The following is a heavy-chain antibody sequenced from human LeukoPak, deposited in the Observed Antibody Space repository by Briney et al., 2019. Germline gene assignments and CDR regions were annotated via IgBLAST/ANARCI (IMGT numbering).Heavy chain of an antibody. V-gene: IGHV1-69*02. D-gene: IGHD5-12*01. CDR1: GGTFSSYT. CDR2: IIPILGIA. CDR3: ARSDGGYGRIDY. Sequence: SVKVSCKASGGTFSSYTISWVRQAPGQGLEWMGRIIPILGIANYAQKFQGRVTITADKSTSTAYMELSSLRSEDTAVYYCARSDGGYGRIDYWGQGTLVTVSS. J-gene: IGHJ4*02.